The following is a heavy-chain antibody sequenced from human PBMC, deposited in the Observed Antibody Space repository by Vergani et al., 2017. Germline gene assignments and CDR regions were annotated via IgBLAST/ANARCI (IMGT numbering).Heavy chain of an antibody. CDR1: GGSIISGSYS. CDR3: AGDGGGHYYDRIGYYYSYYYGMDV. D-gene: IGHD3-22*01. CDR2: IYTSWST. V-gene: IGHV4-61*02. J-gene: IGHJ6*02. Sequence: QVQLQESGPGLVKPSQTLSLTCTFSGGSIISGSYSWSWIRQPAGKGLEWIGRIYTSWSTNYNPSLKSGVPISVDTSKNQFSLKLKSVTAADTAVYYCAGDGGGHYYDRIGYYYSYYYGMDVWGQGTTVTVAS.